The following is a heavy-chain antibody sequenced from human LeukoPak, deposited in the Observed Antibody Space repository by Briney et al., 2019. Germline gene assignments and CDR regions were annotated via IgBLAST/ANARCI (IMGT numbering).Heavy chain of an antibody. Sequence: SETLSLTCTVSGDSISSSSYYWGWIRQPPGKGLEWIGSIYYSGSTYYNPSLKSRLTISVDTSKNQFSLKLSSVTAADTAVYYCARRCIAAAGTFDYWGQGTLVTVSS. CDR1: GDSISSSSYY. D-gene: IGHD6-13*01. CDR3: ARRCIAAAGTFDY. J-gene: IGHJ4*02. CDR2: IYYSGST. V-gene: IGHV4-39*01.